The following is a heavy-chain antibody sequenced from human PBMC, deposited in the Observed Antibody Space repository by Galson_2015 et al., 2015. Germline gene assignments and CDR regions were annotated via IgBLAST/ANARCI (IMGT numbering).Heavy chain of an antibody. CDR3: ARTPLAGFWSGSLVPTFDY. CDR2: IYSGGST. Sequence: SLRLSGAASGLTVSSNHMSWVRQTPGKGLEWVSVIYSGGSTYYADSVHGRFTISRDDSKNTLYFQMNSLRPDDTAVYYCARTPLAGFWSGSLVPTFDYWGQGTLVTVSS. D-gene: IGHD3-3*01. V-gene: IGHV3-53*01. J-gene: IGHJ4*02. CDR1: GLTVSSNH.